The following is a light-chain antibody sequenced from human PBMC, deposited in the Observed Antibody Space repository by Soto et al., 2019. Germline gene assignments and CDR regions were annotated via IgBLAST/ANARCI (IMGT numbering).Light chain of an antibody. J-gene: IGLJ1*01. V-gene: IGLV2-14*01. Sequence: SALTQPASVSGSPGQSITISCTGSSNDIGAYKYVSWYQQYPGKAPKLIIFEVSNRPSGDSNRFSGSKSGNTASLTIAGLQAEDEADYHCSSYTTGSTLYVFGGGTKATVL. CDR2: EVS. CDR3: SSYTTGSTLYV. CDR1: SNDIGAYKY.